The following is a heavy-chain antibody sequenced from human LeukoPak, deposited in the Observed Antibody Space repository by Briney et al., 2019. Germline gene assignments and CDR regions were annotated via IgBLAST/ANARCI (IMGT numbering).Heavy chain of an antibody. Sequence: GSLRLSCAASGFTFSSYAMSWVRQAPGKGLEWVSAISGSGGSTYYADSVKGRFTISRDNSKNTLYLQMNSLRAEDTAVCYCAKDPDFYCSSTSCYSLYFDYWGQGTLVTVSS. CDR2: ISGSGGST. D-gene: IGHD2-2*01. V-gene: IGHV3-23*01. CDR3: AKDPDFYCSSTSCYSLYFDY. J-gene: IGHJ4*02. CDR1: GFTFSSYA.